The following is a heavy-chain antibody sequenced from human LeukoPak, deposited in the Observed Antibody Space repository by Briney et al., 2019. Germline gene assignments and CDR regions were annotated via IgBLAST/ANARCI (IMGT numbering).Heavy chain of an antibody. D-gene: IGHD2-15*01. Sequence: ASVKVSCKASGGTFSSYAISWVRQAPGQGPEWMGGIIPIFGTANYAQKFQGRVTITADESTSTAYMELSSLRSEDTAVYYCARLGYCSGGNCYSGDGNAFDIWGQGTRVTVSS. V-gene: IGHV1-69*13. CDR3: ARLGYCSGGNCYSGDGNAFDI. CDR2: IIPIFGTA. CDR1: GGTFSSYA. J-gene: IGHJ3*02.